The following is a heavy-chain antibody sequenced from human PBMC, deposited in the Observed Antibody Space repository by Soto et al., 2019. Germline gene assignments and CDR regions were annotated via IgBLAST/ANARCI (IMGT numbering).Heavy chain of an antibody. J-gene: IGHJ4*02. Sequence: PGGSLRLSCAASGFSFTTYAMHWVRQAPGKGLEWVAVISDDGSIKYYADSVKGRFTISRDNSKNTFSLQMNSLRGDDTAVYFCARAIVTAMAPWDYWGQGTLVTVSS. CDR1: GFSFTTYA. D-gene: IGHD5-18*01. V-gene: IGHV3-30-3*01. CDR3: ARAIVTAMAPWDY. CDR2: ISDDGSIK.